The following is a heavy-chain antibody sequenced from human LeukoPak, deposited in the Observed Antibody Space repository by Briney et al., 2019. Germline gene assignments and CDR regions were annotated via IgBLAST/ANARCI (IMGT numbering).Heavy chain of an antibody. V-gene: IGHV3-20*04. Sequence: GGSLRLSCAASGFTFDDYGMSWVRQAPGKGLEWVSGINWYGGSTGYAASVKGRFTISRDNAKNSLYLQMNSLRAEDTALYYCARLIRWQLLYPSAMDVWGKGTTVTVSS. CDR3: ARLIRWQLLYPSAMDV. CDR2: INWYGGST. D-gene: IGHD2-2*02. CDR1: GFTFDDYG. J-gene: IGHJ6*03.